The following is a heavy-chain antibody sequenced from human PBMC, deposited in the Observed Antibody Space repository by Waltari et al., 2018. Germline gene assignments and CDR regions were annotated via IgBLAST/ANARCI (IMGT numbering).Heavy chain of an antibody. D-gene: IGHD1-26*01. CDR1: GVSVSNNYW. J-gene: IGHJ4*02. V-gene: IGHV4-4*02. CDR2: NHGTGKT. Sequence: QLPLQQSGPGLLKPSESLFLSCAVSGVSVSNNYWWSWVLQPPGKGLEWIGQNHGTGKTNYNPSLESRVTVSIDTSNNQFSLRVTSPTATDTAVYFCARDRGRGLYLDSWGQGTLVTVS. CDR3: ARDRGRGLYLDS.